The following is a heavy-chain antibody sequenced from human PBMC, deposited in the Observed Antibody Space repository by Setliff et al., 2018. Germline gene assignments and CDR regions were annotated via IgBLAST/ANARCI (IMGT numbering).Heavy chain of an antibody. D-gene: IGHD1-1*01. CDR2: IYGGDSDT. CDR3: AIIEGTTVDLSF. J-gene: IGHJ4*02. V-gene: IGHV5-51*01. CDR1: GYRFSNYW. Sequence: GESLKISCKGSGYRFSNYWIGWVRQMPGKGLEWMGIIYGGDSDTRYSPSFQGLVSISADKSISTAYLQWSSLKASDTAIYYCAIIEGTTVDLSFWGQGTLVTVSS.